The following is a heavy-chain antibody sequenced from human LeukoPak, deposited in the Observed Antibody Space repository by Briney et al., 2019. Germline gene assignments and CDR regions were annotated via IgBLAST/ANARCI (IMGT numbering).Heavy chain of an antibody. CDR2: ISGSGGST. J-gene: IGHJ4*02. CDR1: GFTFSSYA. Sequence: GGSLRLSCAASGFTFSSYAMSWVRQAPGKGLEWVSAISGSGGSTYYADSVKGRFTISRDNSENTLYLQMNSLRAEDTAVYYCAKVGTVVTKFDYWGQGTLVTVSS. CDR3: AKVGTVVTKFDY. V-gene: IGHV3-23*01. D-gene: IGHD2-15*01.